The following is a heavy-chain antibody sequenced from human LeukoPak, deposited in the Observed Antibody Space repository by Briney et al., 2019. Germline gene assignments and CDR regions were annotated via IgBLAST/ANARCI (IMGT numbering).Heavy chain of an antibody. CDR3: ARAGVDTAMVFDY. CDR2: IIPIFGTA. D-gene: IGHD5-18*01. J-gene: IGHJ4*02. Sequence: SVTVSCKASVGTFSSSAISWVRQAPGQGLEWMGGIIPIFGTANYAQKFQGRVTITADESTSTAYMELSSLRSEDTAVYYCARAGVDTAMVFDYWGQGTLVTVSS. CDR1: VGTFSSSA. V-gene: IGHV1-69*13.